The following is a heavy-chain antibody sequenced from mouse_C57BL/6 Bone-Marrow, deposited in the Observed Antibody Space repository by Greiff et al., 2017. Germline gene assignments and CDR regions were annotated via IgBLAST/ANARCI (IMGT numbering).Heavy chain of an antibody. J-gene: IGHJ4*01. CDR1: GYTFTGYW. Sequence: QVQLKQSGAELMKPGASVKLSCKATGYTFTGYWIEWVKQRPGHGLEWIGEILPGSGSTNYNEKVKGKATFTADTSSNTAYMLLSSLTTEDSAIYNCASVVATDYAMDYWGQGTSVTVSS. CDR2: ILPGSGST. V-gene: IGHV1-9*01. D-gene: IGHD1-1*01. CDR3: ASVVATDYAMDY.